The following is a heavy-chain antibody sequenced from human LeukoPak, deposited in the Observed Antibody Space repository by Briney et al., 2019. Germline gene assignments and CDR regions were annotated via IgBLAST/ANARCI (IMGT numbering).Heavy chain of an antibody. V-gene: IGHV5-51*01. CDR2: IYPGDSNT. J-gene: IGHJ4*02. Sequence: GESLKISCQGSGYSFPSYWIAWVRQMPGKGLEWMGTIYPGDSNTRYSPSFEGQVAISADKSINTAYLQWSSLKASDTAMYYCARALYNSAWYKDDFWGQGTLVTVSS. CDR1: GYSFPSYW. D-gene: IGHD6-13*01. CDR3: ARALYNSAWYKDDF.